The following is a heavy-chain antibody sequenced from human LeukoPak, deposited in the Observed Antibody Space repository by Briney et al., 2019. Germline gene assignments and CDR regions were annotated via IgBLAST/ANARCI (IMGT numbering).Heavy chain of an antibody. J-gene: IGHJ6*03. V-gene: IGHV4-34*01. D-gene: IGHD6-6*01. CDR3: ARLAAPIYYYYYYMDV. Sequence: SETLTLSCAVYGGSFSGYYWSWIRQPPGKGLEWIGEINHSGSTNYNPSLKSRVTISVDTSKNQFSLKLSSVTAAGTAVYYCARLAAPIYYYYYYMDVWGKGTTVTVSS. CDR2: INHSGST. CDR1: GGSFSGYY.